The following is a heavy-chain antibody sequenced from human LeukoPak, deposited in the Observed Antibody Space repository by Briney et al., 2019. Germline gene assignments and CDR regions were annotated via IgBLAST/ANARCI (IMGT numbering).Heavy chain of an antibody. Sequence: GGSLRLSRAASGFTLSSYALCWVPPALGGGLEWVSAISGSGGSTYYADSVKGRFTISRDNSKNTLYLQMNSLRAEDTAVYYCAKDVLTVAAIGYWGQGTLVTVSS. CDR1: GFTLSSYA. CDR2: ISGSGGST. V-gene: IGHV3-23*01. D-gene: IGHD5-12*01. J-gene: IGHJ4*02. CDR3: AKDVLTVAAIGY.